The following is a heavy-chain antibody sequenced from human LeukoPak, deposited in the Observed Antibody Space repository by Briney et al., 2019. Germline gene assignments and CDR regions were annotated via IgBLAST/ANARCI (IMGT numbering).Heavy chain of an antibody. CDR1: GFTFGTYS. V-gene: IGHV3-30-3*01. D-gene: IGHD6-19*01. Sequence: PGRSLRLSCAASGFTFGTYSMHWVRQAPGKGLEWVAIISSAGTIINYADSAKGRFSISRDNSKNTLYLQMDSLRVEDTAVYYCAKDHRWLVDYWGQGSLVTVSS. CDR3: AKDHRWLVDY. J-gene: IGHJ4*02. CDR2: ISSAGTII.